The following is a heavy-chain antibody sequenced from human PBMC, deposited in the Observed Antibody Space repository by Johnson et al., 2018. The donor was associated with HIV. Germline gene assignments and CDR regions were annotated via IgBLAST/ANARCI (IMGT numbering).Heavy chain of an antibody. V-gene: IGHV3-7*01. CDR3: ATIAAHGAAFDI. CDR2: IKQDGSEK. J-gene: IGHJ3*02. CDR1: GFTFSSYW. D-gene: IGHD6-13*01. Sequence: VQLVESGGSLVQPGGSLRLSCAASGFTFSSYWMNWVRQAPGKGLEWVANIKQDGSEKYYVDSVKGRFTISRDNAKNSLYLQMNSLRPEDTAAYYCATIAAHGAAFDIWGQGTVVTVSS.